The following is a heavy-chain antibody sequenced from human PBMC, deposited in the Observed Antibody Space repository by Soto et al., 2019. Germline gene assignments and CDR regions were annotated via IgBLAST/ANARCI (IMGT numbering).Heavy chain of an antibody. V-gene: IGHV4-30-4*01. D-gene: IGHD2-21*01. CDR3: ARGPVVVVSAPYYFDY. Sequence: LSLTCTVSGGSIRSGDNYWSWIRQPPGKGLEWIGNIYYSGSTYYNPSLKSRVSISVDTSRDQFSLKLSSVTAADTAVYYCARGPVVVVSAPYYFDYWGQGTRVTVSS. CDR2: IYYSGST. J-gene: IGHJ4*02. CDR1: GGSIRSGDNY.